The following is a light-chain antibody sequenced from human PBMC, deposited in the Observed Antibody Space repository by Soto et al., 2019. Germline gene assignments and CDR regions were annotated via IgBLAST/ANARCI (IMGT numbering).Light chain of an antibody. CDR3: QQYFEWPPMT. V-gene: IGKV3-15*01. CDR2: AAS. Sequence: EVVLTQSPATLSVSPGERVTLSCRASQSVGSNLAWFQQKPGQAPRLLMYAASTRAAGISDRFRGSGSGTEFTLTISSLRSEDSAIYYCQQYFEWPPMTFGQGTKVDI. J-gene: IGKJ1*01. CDR1: QSVGSN.